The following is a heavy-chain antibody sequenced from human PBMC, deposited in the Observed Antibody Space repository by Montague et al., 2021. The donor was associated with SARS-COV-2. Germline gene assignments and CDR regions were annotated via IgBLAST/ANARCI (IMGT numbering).Heavy chain of an antibody. CDR3: ARDRFDFGAGRQGTIDF. D-gene: IGHD3-10*01. CDR1: GDAITNLY. J-gene: IGHJ4*02. V-gene: IGHV4-4*07. CDR2: MYFTGNT. Sequence: SETLSLTCSVSGDAITNLYWSWIRQPAGKGLEWIGRMYFTGNTNFSPFFSSRLTMSADTSKNQFSLKLTSVTAADTAIYFCARDRFDFGAGRQGTIDFWGQGTLVTVSS.